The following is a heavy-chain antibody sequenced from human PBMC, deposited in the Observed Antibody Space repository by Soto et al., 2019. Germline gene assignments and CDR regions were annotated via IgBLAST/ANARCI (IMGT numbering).Heavy chain of an antibody. Sequence: QVQLVQSGAEVKKPGASGKVSCKASGYTFTSYGISWVRQAPGQGLEWMGWISAYNGNANYAQKLQGRVTMTTDTCTSTAYMELRSLRCDDTAVYYCARRLYYDFWSGYYTFPDGMDVWGQGTTVTVSS. CDR2: ISAYNGNA. D-gene: IGHD3-3*01. CDR3: ARRLYYDFWSGYYTFPDGMDV. V-gene: IGHV1-18*01. CDR1: GYTFTSYG. J-gene: IGHJ6*02.